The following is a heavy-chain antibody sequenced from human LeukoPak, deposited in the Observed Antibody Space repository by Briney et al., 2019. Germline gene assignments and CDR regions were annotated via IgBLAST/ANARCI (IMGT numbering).Heavy chain of an antibody. D-gene: IGHD1-26*01. CDR3: ARGSVRAFDI. CDR1: GFTVSTNY. V-gene: IGHV3-53*01. J-gene: IGHJ3*02. CDR2: IYSGGTT. Sequence: GGSLRLSCAASGFTVSTNYMNWVRQAPGKGLEWVSVIYSGGTTYYADSVRGRFSISIDTSKNTLYLQMNSLRAEDTAVYYCARGSVRAFDIWGQGTMVTVSS.